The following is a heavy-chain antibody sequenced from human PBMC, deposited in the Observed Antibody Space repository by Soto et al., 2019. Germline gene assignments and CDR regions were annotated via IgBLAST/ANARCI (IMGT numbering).Heavy chain of an antibody. D-gene: IGHD3-3*02. CDR1: GDSVSSNSAA. Sequence: SQTLSLTCAISGDSVSSNSAAWNWIRQSPSRGLEWLGRTYYRSKWYNDYAVSVKSRITVNPDTSKNQFSLQLNSVTPEDTAVYYCARHSIFGLVIKGWVDYYYGMDVWGQGTTVTVSS. CDR2: TYYRSKWYN. V-gene: IGHV6-1*01. J-gene: IGHJ6*02. CDR3: ARHSIFGLVIKGWVDYYYGMDV.